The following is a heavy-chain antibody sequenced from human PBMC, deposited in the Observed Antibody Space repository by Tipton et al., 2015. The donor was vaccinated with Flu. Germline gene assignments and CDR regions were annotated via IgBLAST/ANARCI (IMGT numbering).Heavy chain of an antibody. Sequence: GSLRLSCEASGFSLSGNYMAWVRQAPGKGLQWVSVIYRGGTTYVADSVKGRCTISRDNSKNTLYLQWNSLTTEDTAVYYCATLGNSGTDGFDIWGQGTMVTISS. D-gene: IGHD5-12*01. CDR2: IYRGGTT. CDR3: ATLGNSGTDGFDI. J-gene: IGHJ3*02. CDR1: GFSLSGNY. V-gene: IGHV3-53*05.